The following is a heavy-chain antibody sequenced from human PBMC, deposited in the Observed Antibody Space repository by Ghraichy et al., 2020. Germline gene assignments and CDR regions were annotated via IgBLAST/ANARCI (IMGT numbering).Heavy chain of an antibody. J-gene: IGHJ1*01. CDR2: LYHSGST. D-gene: IGHD3-22*01. Sequence: SQTLSLTCGVSGYSISSGYYWGWIRQPTGKGLEWIGSLYHSGSTHYDPSLKSRVTISVDTSKNQFSLKLSSVTAPDTAVYYCARSIYDTSGYYEFQHWGQGTLVTVSS. V-gene: IGHV4-38-2*01. CDR3: ARSIYDTSGYYEFQH. CDR1: GYSISSGYY.